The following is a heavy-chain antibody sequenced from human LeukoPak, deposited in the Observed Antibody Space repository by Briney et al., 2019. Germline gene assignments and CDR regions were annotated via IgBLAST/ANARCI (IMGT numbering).Heavy chain of an antibody. D-gene: IGHD2-2*01. V-gene: IGHV6-1*01. Sequence: SQTLSLTCAISGDSVSSNSAAWHWIRQSPSRGLEWLGRTYYRSKWYNDYAVSVKSRITINPDTSKNQFSLQLNSVTPEDTAVYYCARDIVVVPAAPFNGMDVWGQGTTVTVSS. CDR2: TYYRSKWYN. CDR1: GDSVSSNSAA. J-gene: IGHJ6*02. CDR3: ARDIVVVPAAPFNGMDV.